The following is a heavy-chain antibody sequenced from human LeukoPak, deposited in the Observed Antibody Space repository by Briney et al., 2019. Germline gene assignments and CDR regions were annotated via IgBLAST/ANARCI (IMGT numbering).Heavy chain of an antibody. Sequence: GGSLRLSCAASGFTVSTKFMSWVRQAPGKGLECVSVIYDGGITYYADSVKGRFTISGDNSKNMLFPQMNSLRAEDTAVYYCARFYDTSGYLDCWGQGTLVTVSS. V-gene: IGHV3-66*01. CDR2: IYDGGIT. J-gene: IGHJ4*02. CDR3: ARFYDTSGYLDC. D-gene: IGHD3-22*01. CDR1: GFTVSTKF.